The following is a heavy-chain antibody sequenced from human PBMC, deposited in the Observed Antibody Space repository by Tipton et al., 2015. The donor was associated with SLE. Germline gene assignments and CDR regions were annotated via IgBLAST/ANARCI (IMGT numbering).Heavy chain of an antibody. J-gene: IGHJ4*02. Sequence: TLSLTCVVSGDSISSSTYYWGWIRQPPGKGLEWIGYVYDSGTTKYNPSLKSRVAISVDTSKNQFSLNLSSVTAADTAVYYCARDEYRYDTTGYHLLGHFDFWGQGTLVTVSS. D-gene: IGHD3-22*01. CDR3: ARDEYRYDTTGYHLLGHFDF. CDR1: GDSISSSTYY. V-gene: IGHV4-61*05. CDR2: VYDSGTT.